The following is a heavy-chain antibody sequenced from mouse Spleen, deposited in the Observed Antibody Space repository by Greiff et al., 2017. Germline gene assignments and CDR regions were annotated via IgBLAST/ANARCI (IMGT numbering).Heavy chain of an antibody. Sequence: VMLVESGPGLVAPSQSLSITCTVSGFSLTGYGVNWVRQPPGKGLEWLGMIWGDGSTDYNSALKSRLSISKDNSKSQVFLKMNSLQTDDTARYYCASYYGSSYDAMDYWGQGTSVTVSS. J-gene: IGHJ4*01. CDR1: GFSLTGYG. D-gene: IGHD1-1*01. CDR3: ASYYGSSYDAMDY. CDR2: IWGDGST. V-gene: IGHV2-6-7*01.